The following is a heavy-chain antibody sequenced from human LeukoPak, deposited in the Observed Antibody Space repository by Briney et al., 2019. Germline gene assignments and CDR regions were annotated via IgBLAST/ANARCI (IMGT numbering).Heavy chain of an antibody. CDR3: ARRYGSGSSGTSDY. D-gene: IGHD3-10*01. V-gene: IGHV4-59*01. CDR1: GGSISSYY. J-gene: IGHJ4*02. Sequence: SETLSLTCTVSGGSISSYYWSWIRQPPGKGLEWIAYIYYSGSTNYNPSLKSRVTISVDTSKNQFSLKLSSVTAADTAVYYCARRYGSGSSGTSDYWGQGTLVTVSS. CDR2: IYYSGST.